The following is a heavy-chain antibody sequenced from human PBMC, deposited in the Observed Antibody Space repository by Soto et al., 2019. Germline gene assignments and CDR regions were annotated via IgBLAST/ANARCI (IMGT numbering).Heavy chain of an antibody. CDR1: GFTFSSYS. Sequence: GGSLRFSCAASGFTFSSYSMNWVRQAPGKGLEWVSYISSSSSTIYYADSVKGRFTISRDNAKNSLYLQMNSLRAEDTAVYYCARDGEGYYDFWSGYPFDIWGQGTMVTVSS. V-gene: IGHV3-48*01. CDR2: ISSSSSTI. J-gene: IGHJ3*02. D-gene: IGHD3-3*01. CDR3: ARDGEGYYDFWSGYPFDI.